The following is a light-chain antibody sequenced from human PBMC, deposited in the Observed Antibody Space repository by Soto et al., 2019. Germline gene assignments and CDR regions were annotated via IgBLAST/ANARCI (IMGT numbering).Light chain of an antibody. V-gene: IGKV1-5*03. Sequence: DIQMTQSPSTLSASPGDRVIITCRASQSINNWLAWYQQRPGEAPKLLIYKSSHLQSGVPSRFSGSGSGTEFSLTISSLQPAYFATYYCQHYNNYPCTFGQGTKVDIK. CDR3: QHYNNYPCT. CDR1: QSINNW. J-gene: IGKJ1*01. CDR2: KSS.